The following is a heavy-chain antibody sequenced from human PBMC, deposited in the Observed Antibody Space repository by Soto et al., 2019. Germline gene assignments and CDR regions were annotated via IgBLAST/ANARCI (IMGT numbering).Heavy chain of an antibody. CDR3: ARVSAPLYDYVWGSPPLDY. D-gene: IGHD3-16*01. CDR2: IYYSGST. CDR1: GGSISSGGYH. Sequence: KASETLSLTCTVSGGSISSGGYHWSWIRQHPGKGLEWIGYIYYSGSTYYNPSLKSRVTISVDTSKNQFSLRLSSVTAADTAVYYCARVSAPLYDYVWGSPPLDYWGQGTLVTVSS. J-gene: IGHJ4*02. V-gene: IGHV4-31*03.